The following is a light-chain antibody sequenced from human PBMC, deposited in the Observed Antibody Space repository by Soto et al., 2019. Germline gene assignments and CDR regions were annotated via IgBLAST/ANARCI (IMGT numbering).Light chain of an antibody. J-gene: IGKJ2*01. Sequence: DIQLSQSPSFLSASVGDRVTITCRASQGINSYLAWYQQKPGKAPKLLIYAASTLQSGVPSRFSGSGSGTEFTLTISSLQPEDFATYNCQHLNSYPYTFGQGTKLDIK. V-gene: IGKV1-9*01. CDR1: QGINSY. CDR2: AAS. CDR3: QHLNSYPYT.